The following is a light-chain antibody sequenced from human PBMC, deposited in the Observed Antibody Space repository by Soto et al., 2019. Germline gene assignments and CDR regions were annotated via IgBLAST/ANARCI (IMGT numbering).Light chain of an antibody. CDR3: SSYTSSSTLVV. J-gene: IGLJ2*01. CDR1: SIDVGDYNY. Sequence: QSVLTQPASVSGSPGQSITISCTGTSIDVGDYNYVSWYQQYPGKAPKLMIYDVSNRPSGVSNRFSGSKSGNTASLTISGLQAEDEADYYCSSYTSSSTLVVFGGGTKVTVL. V-gene: IGLV2-14*01. CDR2: DVS.